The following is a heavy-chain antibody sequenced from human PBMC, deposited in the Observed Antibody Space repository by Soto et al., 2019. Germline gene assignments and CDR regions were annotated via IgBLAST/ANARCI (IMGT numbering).Heavy chain of an antibody. Sequence: EVQLLESGGGLVQPGGSLRLSCAASGFTFSSYAMSWVRQAPGKGLEWVSAISGSGGSTYYADSVKGRFTISRDNSKNTLYLQMNSLRAEDTAVYYCAKFVEVRGPFDTYYYYGMDVWGQGTTVTVSS. CDR2: ISGSGGST. CDR3: AKFVEVRGPFDTYYYYGMDV. CDR1: GFTFSSYA. V-gene: IGHV3-23*01. D-gene: IGHD3-10*01. J-gene: IGHJ6*02.